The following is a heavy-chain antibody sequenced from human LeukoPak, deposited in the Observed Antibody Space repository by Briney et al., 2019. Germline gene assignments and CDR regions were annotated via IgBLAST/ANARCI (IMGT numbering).Heavy chain of an antibody. D-gene: IGHD6-19*01. V-gene: IGHV3-7*01. CDR3: ARRDSSGWPIFDY. Sequence: GGSLRLSCAASGFTFSSYWMTWVRQAPGKGLEWVANIRQDGSEKYYVDSVKGRFTISRDNAENSLYLQMNSLRAEDTAVCHCARRDSSGWPIFDYWGQGTLVTVSS. J-gene: IGHJ4*02. CDR2: IRQDGSEK. CDR1: GFTFSSYW.